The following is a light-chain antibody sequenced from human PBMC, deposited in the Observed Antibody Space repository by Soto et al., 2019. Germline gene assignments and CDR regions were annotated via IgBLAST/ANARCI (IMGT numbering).Light chain of an antibody. CDR1: QSVSSN. J-gene: IGKJ5*01. CDR3: QQYYDWPIT. V-gene: IGKV3-15*01. Sequence: EIVLTQSPATLSVSPGERATLSCRASQSVSSNLAWYQQKPGQAPRLLIYGASNRATGIPDRFSGSGSGTEFNLTIRSLQSEDFAVYYCQQYYDWPITFGQGTRMDIK. CDR2: GAS.